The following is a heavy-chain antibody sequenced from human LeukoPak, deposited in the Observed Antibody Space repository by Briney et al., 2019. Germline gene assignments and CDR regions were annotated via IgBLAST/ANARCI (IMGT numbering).Heavy chain of an antibody. CDR1: GFTFGTYA. Sequence: GGSLRLSCAASGFTFGTYAMSWVRQAPGKGLEWVSAISGSGDRTYYADSVKGRFTTSRDNSKNTLYLQMNSLRAEDTAIYYCAKDLAYDSSDYHVIFDCWGQGTLVTVSS. V-gene: IGHV3-23*01. CDR2: ISGSGDRT. J-gene: IGHJ4*02. CDR3: AKDLAYDSSDYHVIFDC. D-gene: IGHD3-22*01.